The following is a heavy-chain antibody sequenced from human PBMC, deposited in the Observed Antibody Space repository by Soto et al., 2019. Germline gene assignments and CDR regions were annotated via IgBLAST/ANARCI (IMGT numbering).Heavy chain of an antibody. CDR1: GDSVSSNSAA. Sequence: SQTLSLTCAISGDSVSSNSAAWNWIRQSPSRGLEWLGRTYYRSKWYNDYAVSVKSRITINPDTSMNQFSLQLNSVTPEDTAVYYCARGRYSSSWPYYYYGMDVWGQGTTVTVSS. CDR3: ARGRYSSSWPYYYYGMDV. J-gene: IGHJ6*02. D-gene: IGHD6-13*01. V-gene: IGHV6-1*01. CDR2: TYYRSKWYN.